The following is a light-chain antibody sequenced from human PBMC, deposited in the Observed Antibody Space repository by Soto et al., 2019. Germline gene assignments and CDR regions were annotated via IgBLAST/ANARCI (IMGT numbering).Light chain of an antibody. Sequence: EIVLTQSPGTLSLSPGERATLSCRASQSVSNNYLAWYQQKPGQAPRLLIYGASSRATGIPDRFSGSGSGTDFTLTISRLEPEDFAVYYCEQYGRSSTFGQGTKVDIK. CDR1: QSVSNNY. CDR3: EQYGRSST. J-gene: IGKJ1*01. CDR2: GAS. V-gene: IGKV3-20*01.